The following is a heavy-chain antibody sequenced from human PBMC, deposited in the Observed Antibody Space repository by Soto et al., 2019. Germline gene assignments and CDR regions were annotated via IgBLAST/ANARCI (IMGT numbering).Heavy chain of an antibody. Sequence: ASVKVSCKASGYTFTSYYIHWVRQAPGQGLEWMGVINPSGGTSTSAQKFQGRVTMTTDTSTSTASLELSSLRSKDTAVFYCAREGVYDYFDYWGQGTLVTVSS. CDR2: INPSGGTS. CDR3: AREGVYDYFDY. CDR1: GYTFTSYY. J-gene: IGHJ4*02. D-gene: IGHD3-16*01. V-gene: IGHV1-46*01.